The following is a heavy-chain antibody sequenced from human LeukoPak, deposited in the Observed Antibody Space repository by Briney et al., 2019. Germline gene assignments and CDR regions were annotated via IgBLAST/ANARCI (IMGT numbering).Heavy chain of an antibody. Sequence: ASVKVSCKASGYTFTGYYMHWVRQAPGQGLEWMGWINPNSGGTNYAQKFQERVTITRDMSTSTAYMGLSSLRSEDTAVYYCGGSGFYYYYGMDVWGQGTTVTVSS. CDR3: GGSGFYYYYGMDV. CDR2: INPNSGGT. J-gene: IGHJ6*02. CDR1: GYTFTGYY. V-gene: IGHV1-2*02. D-gene: IGHD3-10*01.